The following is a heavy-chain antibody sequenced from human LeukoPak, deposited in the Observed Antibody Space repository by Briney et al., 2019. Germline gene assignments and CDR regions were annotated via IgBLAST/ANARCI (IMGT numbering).Heavy chain of an antibody. D-gene: IGHD1-1*01. CDR3: AKDRTTTRRAAFDY. V-gene: IGHV3-30*02. CDR1: GFTFSSYG. CDR2: IRYDGSNK. Sequence: PGGSLRLSCAASGFTFSSYGMHWVRQAPGKGLEWVAFIRYDGSNKYYADSVKGRFTISRDNSKNTLYLQMNSLRAEDTAVYYCAKDRTTTRRAAFDYWGQGTLVTVSS. J-gene: IGHJ4*02.